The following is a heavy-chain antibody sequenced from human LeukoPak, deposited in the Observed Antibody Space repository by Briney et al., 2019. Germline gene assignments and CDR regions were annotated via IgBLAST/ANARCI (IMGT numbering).Heavy chain of an antibody. CDR3: ARVDNLRDYYGMDV. Sequence: GGSLRLSCAASGFTLSNYAMDWVRQAPGKGLEWVAVVSYNGVNKYYADSVKGRFTISRDNSKNTLYLQMNSLRTEDTAKYYCARVDNLRDYYGMDVWGQGTTVTVSS. V-gene: IGHV3-30-3*01. J-gene: IGHJ6*02. D-gene: IGHD1-20*01. CDR2: VSYNGVNK. CDR1: GFTLSNYA.